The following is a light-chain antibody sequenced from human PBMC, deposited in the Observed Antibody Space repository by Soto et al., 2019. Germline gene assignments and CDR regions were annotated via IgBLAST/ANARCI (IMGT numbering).Light chain of an antibody. CDR1: SSDVGTYNL. CDR3: CSYAGSHSWV. J-gene: IGLJ3*02. Sequence: QSVLTQPASVSGSPGQSITISCTGTSSDVGTYNLVSWHQQYPGKAPKVIIYEGTKRPSGVSTRFSGSKSGNTASLTISGLQADDEADYYCCSYAGSHSWVFGGGTKLTVL. V-gene: IGLV2-23*01. CDR2: EGT.